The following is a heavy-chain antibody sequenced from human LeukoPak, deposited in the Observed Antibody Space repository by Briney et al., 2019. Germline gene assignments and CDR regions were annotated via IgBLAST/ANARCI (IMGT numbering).Heavy chain of an antibody. CDR2: IYTSGST. CDR3: ARGAYYYDSSGYYYDNFDY. V-gene: IGHV4-61*02. J-gene: IGHJ4*02. CDR1: GGSISSGSYY. D-gene: IGHD3-22*01. Sequence: PSETLSLTCTVSGGSISSGSYYWSWIRQPAGKGLEWIGRIYTSGSTNYNPSLKSRVTMSVDTSKNQFSLKLSSVTAADTAVYYCARGAYYYDSSGYYYDNFDYWGQGTLVTVSS.